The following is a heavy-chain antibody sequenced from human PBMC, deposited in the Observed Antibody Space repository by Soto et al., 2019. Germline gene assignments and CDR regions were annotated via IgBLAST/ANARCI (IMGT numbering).Heavy chain of an antibody. V-gene: IGHV3-15*01. D-gene: IGHD3-3*01. CDR3: TTLNYDFGSGYAYNWFDP. CDR1: GFTFSNAW. Sequence: EVQLVESGGGLVKPGGSLRLSCAASGFTFSNAWMSWVRQAPGKGLEWVGRIKSKTDGGTTDYAAPVKGRFTISRDDSKNTLYLQMNSLKTEDTAVYYCTTLNYDFGSGYAYNWFDPWGQGTLVTVSS. J-gene: IGHJ5*02. CDR2: IKSKTDGGTT.